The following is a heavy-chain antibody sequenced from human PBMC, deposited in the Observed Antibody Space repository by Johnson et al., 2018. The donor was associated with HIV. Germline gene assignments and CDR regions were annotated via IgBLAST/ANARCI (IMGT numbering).Heavy chain of an antibody. CDR3: AKDLKGRWLQYGGLDI. CDR1: GFTFRSYD. D-gene: IGHD5-24*01. J-gene: IGHJ3*02. Sequence: VQLVESGGGLVQPGGSLRLSCAASGFTFRSYDMHWVRQATGKGLEWVSAIGSAGDTYYPGSVKGRFTISRDNSKNTLYLQMNSLRAEDTAVYFCAKDLKGRWLQYGGLDIWGQGTTVTVSP. CDR2: IGSAGDT. V-gene: IGHV3-13*01.